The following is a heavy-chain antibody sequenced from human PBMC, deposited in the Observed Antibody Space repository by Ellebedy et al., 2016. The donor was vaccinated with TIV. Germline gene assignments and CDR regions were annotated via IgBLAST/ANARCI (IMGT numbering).Heavy chain of an antibody. V-gene: IGHV1-46*01. J-gene: IGHJ4*02. CDR3: ATGYKAGWLRGYYFDY. D-gene: IGHD5-12*01. CDR2: INPSGGST. Sequence: ASVKVSCXASGYTFTSYYMHWVRQAPGQGLEWMGIINPSGGSTSYAQKFQGRVTMTRDTSTSTVYMELSSLRSEDTAVYYCATGYKAGWLRGYYFDYWGQGTLVTVSS. CDR1: GYTFTSYY.